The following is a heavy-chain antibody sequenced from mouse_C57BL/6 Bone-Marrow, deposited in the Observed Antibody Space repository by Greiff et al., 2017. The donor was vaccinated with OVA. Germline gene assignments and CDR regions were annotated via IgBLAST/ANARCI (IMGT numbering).Heavy chain of an antibody. CDR2: ISDGGSYT. Sequence: EVNLVESGGGLVKPGGSLKLSCAASGFTFSSYAMSWVRQTPEKRLEWVATISDGGSYTYYPDNVKGRFTISRDNAKNNLYLQMSHLKSEDTAMYYCARQRIYWGQGTLVTVSA. CDR3: ARQRIY. J-gene: IGHJ3*01. CDR1: GFTFSSYA. V-gene: IGHV5-4*03.